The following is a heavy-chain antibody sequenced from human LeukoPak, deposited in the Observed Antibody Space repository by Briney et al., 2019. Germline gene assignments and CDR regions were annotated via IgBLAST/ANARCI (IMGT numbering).Heavy chain of an antibody. CDR1: GFTFSTYA. D-gene: IGHD3-9*01. Sequence: GGSLRLSCSASGFTFSTYAMHWVRQAPGKGLEHVSAISSNGGNTYYADSVKGRFTISRDNSKNTLYLQMSSLRAEDTAVYCCVKGIYYDILTGANWFDPWGQGTLVTVSS. CDR2: ISSNGGNT. J-gene: IGHJ5*02. CDR3: VKGIYYDILTGANWFDP. V-gene: IGHV3-64D*06.